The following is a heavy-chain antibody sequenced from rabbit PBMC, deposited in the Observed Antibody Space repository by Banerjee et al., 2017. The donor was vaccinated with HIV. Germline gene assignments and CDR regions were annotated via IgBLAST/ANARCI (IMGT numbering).Heavy chain of an antibody. CDR3: ARGENIGYGHGTFYL. D-gene: IGHD6-1*01. CDR1: GIDFSNHYY. Sequence: QSLEESGGDLVKPGGTLTLTCKASGIDFSNHYYMCWVRQAPGKGLEWIACIYAGSSGSTYYASWAKGRFTISKTSSTTVTLQMTSLTAADTATYFCARGENIGYGHGTFYLWCPGTLVTVS. V-gene: IGHV1S40*01. CDR2: IYAGSSGST. J-gene: IGHJ4*01.